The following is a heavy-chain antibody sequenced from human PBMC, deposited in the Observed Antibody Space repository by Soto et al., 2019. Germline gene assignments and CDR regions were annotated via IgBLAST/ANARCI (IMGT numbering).Heavy chain of an antibody. CDR2: IYYTGSA. CDR3: AREVVTATDTDAFDI. V-gene: IGHV4-31*03. CDR1: GGSISSGNYF. Sequence: SETLSLTCTVSGGSISSGNYFWSWIRQHPGKGLEWVGYIYYTGSAHYNPSLKSRVTTSVDTSRNQFSLELSSVTAADTALYYCAREVVTATDTDAFDIWGQGTMVTVSS. D-gene: IGHD1-7*01. J-gene: IGHJ3*02.